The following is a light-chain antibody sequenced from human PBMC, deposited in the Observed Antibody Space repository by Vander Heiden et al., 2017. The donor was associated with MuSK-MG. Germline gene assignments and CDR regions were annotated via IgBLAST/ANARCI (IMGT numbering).Light chain of an antibody. CDR2: AAS. CDR1: QSISSY. CDR3: QQSYSTPPLT. Sequence: DLQMTQSPSSLSASVGDRVTITCRASQSISSYLNWYQQKRGKAPRLLIYAASSLQSGVPSRFSGSGSGTDFTLTISSLQPEDFATYYCQQSYSTPPLTFGGGTKVEIK. V-gene: IGKV1-39*01. J-gene: IGKJ4*02.